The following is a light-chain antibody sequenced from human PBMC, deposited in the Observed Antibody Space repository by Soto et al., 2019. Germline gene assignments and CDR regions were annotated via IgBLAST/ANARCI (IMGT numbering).Light chain of an antibody. CDR1: QSVSSSY. V-gene: IGKV3-20*01. CDR2: GVS. CDR3: QQYGRPSGT. Sequence: EIVLTQSPGTLSLSPGERATLSCRASQSVSSSYLAWYQQKPGQAPRLLIYGVSSRATGIPDRFSGSGSGTYFTLISSILEPEDSAVYYWQQYGRPSGTFGQGTKVEIK. J-gene: IGKJ1*01.